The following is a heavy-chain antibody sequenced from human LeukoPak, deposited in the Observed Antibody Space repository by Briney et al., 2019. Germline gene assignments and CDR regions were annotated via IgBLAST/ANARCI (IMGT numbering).Heavy chain of an antibody. V-gene: IGHV1-69*01. Sequence: SVKVCCKASGGTFSSYAISWVRQAPGQGLEWMGGIIPIFGTANYAQKFQGRVTITADESTSTAYMELSSLRSEDTAVYYCARVLSMGVPAAINRFDPWGQGTLVTVSS. D-gene: IGHD2-2*02. CDR2: IIPIFGTA. CDR3: ARVLSMGVPAAINRFDP. J-gene: IGHJ5*02. CDR1: GGTFSSYA.